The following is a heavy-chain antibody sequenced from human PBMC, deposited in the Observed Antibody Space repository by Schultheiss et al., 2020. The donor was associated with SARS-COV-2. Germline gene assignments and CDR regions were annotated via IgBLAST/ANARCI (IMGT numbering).Heavy chain of an antibody. D-gene: IGHD3-16*02. V-gene: IGHV3-30*04. Sequence: GGSLRLSCAASGFTFSSHEMNWVRQAPGKGLEWVAVISYDGSNAYYADSVKGRFTISRDNSKNTLYLQMNSLRVEDTAVYYCTRDMHYRLDYWGQGTLVTVSS. J-gene: IGHJ4*02. CDR1: GFTFSSHE. CDR2: ISYDGSNA. CDR3: TRDMHYRLDY.